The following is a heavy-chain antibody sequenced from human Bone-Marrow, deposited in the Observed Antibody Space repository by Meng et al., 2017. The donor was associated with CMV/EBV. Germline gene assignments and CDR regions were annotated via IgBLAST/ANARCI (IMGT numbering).Heavy chain of an antibody. CDR1: GFTFSSYS. V-gene: IGHV3-21*01. J-gene: IGHJ4*02. CDR3: ARDGTGTDQYQLHSYFDY. CDR2: ISSSSSYI. D-gene: IGHD2-2*01. Sequence: LTCAASGFTFSSYSMNWVRQAPGKGLEWVSSISSSSSYIYYADSVKGRFTISRDNAKNSLYLQMNSLRAEDTAVYYCARDGTGTDQYQLHSYFDYWGQGTLVTVSS.